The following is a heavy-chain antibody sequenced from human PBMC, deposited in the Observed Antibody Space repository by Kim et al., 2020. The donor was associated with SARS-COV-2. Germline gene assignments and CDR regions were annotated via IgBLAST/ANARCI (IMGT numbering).Heavy chain of an antibody. Sequence: GGSLRLSCAASGFTFSDYYMSWIRQAPGKGLEWVSYISSSGSTIYYADSVKGRFTISRDNAKNSLYLQMNSLEAEDTAVYYCARDLYYDILTDYGAFDIWGQGKMVTVSS. V-gene: IGHV3-11*04. CDR1: GFTFSDYY. J-gene: IGHJ3*02. D-gene: IGHD3-9*01. CDR3: ARDLYYDILTDYGAFDI. CDR2: ISSSGSTI.